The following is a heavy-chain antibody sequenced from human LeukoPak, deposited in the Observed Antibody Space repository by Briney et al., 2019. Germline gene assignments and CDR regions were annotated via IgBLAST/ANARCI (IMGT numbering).Heavy chain of an antibody. CDR1: GYTFTSYY. Sequence: ASVKVSCKASGYTFTSYYMHWVRQAPGQGLEWMGINNPSGGSTSYAQKFQGRVTMTRDTSTSTVYMELSSLRSEDTAVYYCARGRDYYDSSGYASFDYWGQGTLVTVSS. D-gene: IGHD3-22*01. V-gene: IGHV1-46*01. CDR3: ARGRDYYDSSGYASFDY. J-gene: IGHJ4*02. CDR2: NNPSGGST.